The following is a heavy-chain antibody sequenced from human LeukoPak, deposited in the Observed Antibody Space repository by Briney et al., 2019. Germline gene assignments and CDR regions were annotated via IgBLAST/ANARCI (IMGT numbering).Heavy chain of an antibody. J-gene: IGHJ4*02. CDR1: GFTFKSYA. CDR2: INKDGGEK. CDR3: VKDSPPRYSGSPPAY. D-gene: IGHD1-26*01. V-gene: IGHV3-7*03. Sequence: HPGGSLRLSCSASGFTFKSYAMHWVRQAPGKGLEWVANINKDGGEKYYVDSVKGRFTISRDNAKNSLYLQMNNLRADDTAVYYCVKDSPPRYSGSPPAYWGQGTLVTVSS.